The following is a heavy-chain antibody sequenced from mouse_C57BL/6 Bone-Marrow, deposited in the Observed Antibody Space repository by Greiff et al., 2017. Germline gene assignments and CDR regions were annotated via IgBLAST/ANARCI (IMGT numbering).Heavy chain of an antibody. CDR3: AIIYGSSRGWYFDV. Sequence: VQLQQPGAELVKPGASVKVSCKASGYTFTSYWMHWVKQRPGQGLEWIGRIHPSDSDTNYNQKFKGKATLTVDKSSSTAYMQLSSLPSEDSAVYYCAIIYGSSRGWYFDVWGTGTTVTVSS. CDR2: IHPSDSDT. V-gene: IGHV1-74*01. J-gene: IGHJ1*03. CDR1: GYTFTSYW. D-gene: IGHD1-1*01.